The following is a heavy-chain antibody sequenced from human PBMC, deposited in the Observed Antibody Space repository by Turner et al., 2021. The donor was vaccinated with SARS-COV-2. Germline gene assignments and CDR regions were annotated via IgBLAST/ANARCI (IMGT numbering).Heavy chain of an antibody. J-gene: IGHJ5*02. CDR2: IDPSASYT. Sequence: EVQLVQSGAEVKKPGESLRISCKGSGYSVTSYWISWVRQMPGKGLEWMGRIDPSASYTNYSQSFQGNVTISADKSISTAYLQWSSLKASDTAMYYCARHFPGGWAVNLWGQGTLVTVSS. CDR3: ARHFPGGWAVNL. CDR1: GYSVTSYW. V-gene: IGHV5-10-1*01. D-gene: IGHD3-16*01.